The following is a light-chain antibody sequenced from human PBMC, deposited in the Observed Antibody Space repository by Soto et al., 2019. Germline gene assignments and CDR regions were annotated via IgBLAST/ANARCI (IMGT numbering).Light chain of an antibody. Sequence: QSALTQPASVSGSPGQSITISCTGTSSDVGGYNYVSWYQQHPGKAPKLMIYDVSNRPSGVSNRCSGSTSGNTASLTISGRQAEDEADYYCSSYTSSSTLVFGVGTQLTAL. J-gene: IGLJ3*02. V-gene: IGLV2-14*01. CDR3: SSYTSSSTLV. CDR2: DVS. CDR1: SSDVGGYNY.